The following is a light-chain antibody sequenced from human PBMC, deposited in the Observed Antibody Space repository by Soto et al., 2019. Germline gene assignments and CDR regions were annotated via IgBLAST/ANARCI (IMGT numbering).Light chain of an antibody. V-gene: IGKV2-28*01. CDR3: MQAIQAPRT. Sequence: DIVMTQSPLSLPATPGEPASISCRSSHSRLHTNGYNYLDWYLQKPGQSLQLLIYFASNRASGVPDRFRGHGSGTDFTLKISRVEAEDVGVYYCMQAIQAPRTFGQGTKLEIK. CDR2: FAS. J-gene: IGKJ2*01. CDR1: HSRLHTNGYNY.